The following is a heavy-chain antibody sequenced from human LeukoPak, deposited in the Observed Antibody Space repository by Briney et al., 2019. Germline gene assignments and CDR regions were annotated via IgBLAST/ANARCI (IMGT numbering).Heavy chain of an antibody. CDR1: GYTFTGYY. D-gene: IGHD2-2*01. J-gene: IGHJ4*02. CDR3: ARAAASGRTGFDY. Sequence: ASVKVSCKASGYTFTGYYMHWVRQAPGQGLEWMGWTNPNSGGTNYAQKFQGRVTMTRDTSISTAYMELSRLRSDDTAVYYCARAAASGRTGFDYWGQGTLVTISS. CDR2: TNPNSGGT. V-gene: IGHV1-2*02.